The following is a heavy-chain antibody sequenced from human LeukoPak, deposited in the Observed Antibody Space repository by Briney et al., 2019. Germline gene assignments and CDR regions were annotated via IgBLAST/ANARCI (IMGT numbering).Heavy chain of an antibody. V-gene: IGHV1-8*03. CDR2: MNTNNGDS. J-gene: IGHJ4*02. D-gene: IGHD6-25*01. Sequence: ASVTVSCKASGYTFTNYHINWVRQATGQGLEWMGWMNTNNGDSGYAQKFQGRVTITRDTSISTSYMELRSLRSDDTAVYFCARTTSFTASGYDYWGQGTLVTVSP. CDR3: ARTTSFTASGYDY. CDR1: GYTFTNYH.